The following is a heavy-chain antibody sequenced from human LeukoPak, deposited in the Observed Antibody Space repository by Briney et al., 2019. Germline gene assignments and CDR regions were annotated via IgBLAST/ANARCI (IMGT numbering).Heavy chain of an antibody. Sequence: GASVKVSCKASRYSFSSYGITWVRQAPGQGLEWMGWINSYGKTNFAQKFQGRVTMTTETSTSTGYMEMRSLRSDDTAVYYCARQMVATSRKDYWGQGTLVTVSS. CDR1: RYSFSSYG. D-gene: IGHD5-12*01. CDR2: INSYGKT. V-gene: IGHV1-18*01. J-gene: IGHJ4*02. CDR3: ARQMVATSRKDY.